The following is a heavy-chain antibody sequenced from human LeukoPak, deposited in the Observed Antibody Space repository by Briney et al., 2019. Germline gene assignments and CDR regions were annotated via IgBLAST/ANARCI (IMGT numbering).Heavy chain of an antibody. Sequence: SETLSLTCTVSGGSISSSSYYWGWIRQPPGKGLEWIGSIYYSGSTYYNPSLKSRVTISVDTSKNQFSLKLSSVTAADTAVYYCARSGTQLWSINWFDPWGQGTLVTVSS. V-gene: IGHV4-39*07. CDR3: ARSGTQLWSINWFDP. CDR1: GGSISSSSYY. D-gene: IGHD5-18*01. J-gene: IGHJ5*02. CDR2: IYYSGST.